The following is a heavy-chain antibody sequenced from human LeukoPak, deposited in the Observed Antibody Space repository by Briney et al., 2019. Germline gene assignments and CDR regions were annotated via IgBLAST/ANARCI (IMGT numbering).Heavy chain of an antibody. V-gene: IGHV3-48*03. J-gene: IGHJ2*01. CDR2: ISHSGSII. Sequence: GGSLRLSSATSGFTFISYEMNWVRQAPGKGLEWVSFISHSGSIIDYADSVKGRFTIFRGNAKNSLYLQMDSLRDEDTAVYYCARARANWGPERYFDLWGRGTLVTVSS. CDR1: GFTFISYE. D-gene: IGHD7-27*01. CDR3: ARARANWGPERYFDL.